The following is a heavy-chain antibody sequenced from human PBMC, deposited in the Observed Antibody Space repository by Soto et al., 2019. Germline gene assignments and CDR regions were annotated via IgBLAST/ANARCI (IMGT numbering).Heavy chain of an antibody. CDR1: GGTFSSYA. D-gene: IGHD2-2*01. V-gene: IGHV1-69*01. J-gene: IGHJ5*02. CDR2: IIPIFGTA. Sequence: QVQLVQSGAEVKKPGSSVKVSCKASGGTFSSYAISWGRQAPGQGLEWMGGIIPIFGTANYAQKFQGRVTITADESTRTAYMGLSSLRYEDTAVYYCARARTGRDIVVVPTAIGWFDPWGQGTLVTVSS. CDR3: ARARTGRDIVVVPTAIGWFDP.